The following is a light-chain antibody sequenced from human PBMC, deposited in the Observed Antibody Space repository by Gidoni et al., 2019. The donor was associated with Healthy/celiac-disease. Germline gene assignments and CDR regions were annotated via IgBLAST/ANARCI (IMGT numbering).Light chain of an antibody. Sequence: QSVLTQPPSVSGAPGQRVTISCTGSSPNIGAGYDVHWYQQLPGTAPKLLIYGNSNRPSGVPDRFSGSKSGTSASLAITGIQAEDEADYYCQSYDSSLSGHVGFGGGTKLTVL. CDR3: QSYDSSLSGHVG. J-gene: IGLJ2*01. CDR2: GNS. CDR1: SPNIGAGYD. V-gene: IGLV1-40*01.